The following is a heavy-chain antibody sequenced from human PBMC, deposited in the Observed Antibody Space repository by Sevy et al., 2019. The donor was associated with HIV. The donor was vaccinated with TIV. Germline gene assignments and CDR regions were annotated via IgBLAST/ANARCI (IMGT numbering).Heavy chain of an antibody. CDR3: ARDQSSAVANHYDAFDI. J-gene: IGHJ3*02. CDR2: ISSSSSNI. Sequence: GGSLRLSCAASGFTFSSYSMNWVRQAPGKGLEWVSYISSSSSNIYYADSVKGRFTISGDNAKNSLYLQMNSLRDEDTAVYYCARDQSSAVANHYDAFDIWGQGTMVTVSS. V-gene: IGHV3-48*02. D-gene: IGHD6-19*01. CDR1: GFTFSSYS.